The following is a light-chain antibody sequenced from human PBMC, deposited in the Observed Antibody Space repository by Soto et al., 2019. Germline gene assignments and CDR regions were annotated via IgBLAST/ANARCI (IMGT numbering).Light chain of an antibody. J-gene: IGKJ5*01. CDR3: QQSYSTSSIT. Sequence: DIQMTQSPSSLSESVGDRVTITCRASQSISSYLNWYQQKPGKAPKLLIYGASSLQSGVPSRFSGSGSGTEFTLTISSLQPEDFATYYCQQSYSTSSITFGQGTRLEIK. CDR2: GAS. CDR1: QSISSY. V-gene: IGKV1-39*01.